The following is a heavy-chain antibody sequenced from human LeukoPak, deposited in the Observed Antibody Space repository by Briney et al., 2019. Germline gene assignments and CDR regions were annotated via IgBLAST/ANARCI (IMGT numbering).Heavy chain of an antibody. CDR1: GGSFSGYY. V-gene: IGHV4-34*01. D-gene: IGHD1-26*01. CDR2: INHSGST. Sequence: SETLSLTCAVYGGSFSGYYWSWIRQPRGKGLEWIGEINHSGSTNYNPSLKSRVTISVDTSKNQFSLKLSSVTAADTAVYYCARSPRVGATGRWGQGTLVTVSS. CDR3: ARSPRVGATGR. J-gene: IGHJ4*02.